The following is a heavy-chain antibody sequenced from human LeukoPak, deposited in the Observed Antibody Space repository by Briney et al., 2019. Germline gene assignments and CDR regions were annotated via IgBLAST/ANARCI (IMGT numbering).Heavy chain of an antibody. CDR1: GGSISSSNW. CDR3: ARDSRGIAVAGTGDY. CDR2: IYHSGST. J-gene: IGHJ4*02. D-gene: IGHD6-19*01. V-gene: IGHV4-4*02. Sequence: SETLFLTCAVSGGSISSSNWLSWVRHPPGKGLEWIGEIYHSGSTNYNPSLKSRVTISVDKSKNQFSLKLSSVTAADTAVYYCARDSRGIAVAGTGDYWGQGTLVTVSS.